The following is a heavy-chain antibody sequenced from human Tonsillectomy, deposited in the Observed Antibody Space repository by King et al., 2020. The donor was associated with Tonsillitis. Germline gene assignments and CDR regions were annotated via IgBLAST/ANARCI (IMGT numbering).Heavy chain of an antibody. D-gene: IGHD3-22*01. Sequence: LQLQESGPGLVKPSETLSLTCTVSGGSISSRSYYWGWIRQPPGKGLEWIGSIYYSGSTYYNPSLKSRVTISVDTSKNQFSLKLSSVTAADTAVYYCARDDYDSSGYLNWGQGTLVTVSS. CDR2: IYYSGST. CDR1: GGSISSRSYY. CDR3: ARDDYDSSGYLN. V-gene: IGHV4-39*02. J-gene: IGHJ4*02.